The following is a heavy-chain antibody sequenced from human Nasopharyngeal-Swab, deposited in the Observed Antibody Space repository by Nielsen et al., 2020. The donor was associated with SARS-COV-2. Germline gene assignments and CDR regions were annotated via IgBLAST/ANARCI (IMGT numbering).Heavy chain of an antibody. Sequence: GSLRLSCTVSGGSISSGGYYWSWIRQHPGKGLEWIGYIYYSGSTNYNPSLKSRVTISVDTSKNQFSLKLSSVTAADTAVYYCARGKYRRAFDIWGQGTMVTVSS. D-gene: IGHD6-6*01. J-gene: IGHJ3*02. CDR1: GGSISSGGYY. CDR2: IYYSGST. CDR3: ARGKYRRAFDI. V-gene: IGHV4-61*08.